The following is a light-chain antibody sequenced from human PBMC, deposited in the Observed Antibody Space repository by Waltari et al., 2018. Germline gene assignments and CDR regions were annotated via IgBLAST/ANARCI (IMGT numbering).Light chain of an antibody. CDR3: GTWDSSLSGAV. V-gene: IGLV1-51*02. Sequence: QSVLTQPPSVSAAPGQRVTISCPGGSSTIWNNYVSWYRQFPGTAPKLLIYENTERPSGIPGRFSGSKSGTSATLDITGLQVGDEADYYCGTWDSSLSGAVFGGGTHLTVL. CDR2: ENT. J-gene: IGLJ7*01. CDR1: SSTIWNNY.